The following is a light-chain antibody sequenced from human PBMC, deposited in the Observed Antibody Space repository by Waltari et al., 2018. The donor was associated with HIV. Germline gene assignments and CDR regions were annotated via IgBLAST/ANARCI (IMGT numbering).Light chain of an antibody. Sequence: SYELAQPFSVSVSPGQTAAITCFGDALANQYTNWYQQKPGQSPVLVICKDNERPSGVPERVSGSRSGTTVTLTISGVQAEDEADYYCQSTDVRGSQVIFGGGTKLTVL. V-gene: IGLV3-25*03. J-gene: IGLJ2*01. CDR1: ALANQY. CDR2: KDN. CDR3: QSTDVRGSQVI.